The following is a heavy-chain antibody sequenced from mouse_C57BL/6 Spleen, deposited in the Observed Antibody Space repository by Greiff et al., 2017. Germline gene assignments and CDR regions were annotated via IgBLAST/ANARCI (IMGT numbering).Heavy chain of an antibody. Sequence: QVQLQQSGPGLVQPSQSLSITCTVSGFSLTSYGVHWVRQSPGKGLEWLGVIWSGGSTDYNAAFISRLSISKDNSKSQVFFKMNSLQADDTAIYYCARAYYDYDGWYFDVWGTGTTVTVSS. V-gene: IGHV2-2*01. J-gene: IGHJ1*03. CDR2: IWSGGST. D-gene: IGHD2-4*01. CDR3: ARAYYDYDGWYFDV. CDR1: GFSLTSYG.